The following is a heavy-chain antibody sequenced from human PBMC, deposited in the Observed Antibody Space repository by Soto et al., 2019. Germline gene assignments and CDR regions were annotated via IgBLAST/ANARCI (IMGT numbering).Heavy chain of an antibody. CDR1: GFTFSDYY. Sequence: EIQLVESGGGSVQHGGSLRLSCVASGFTFSDYYMDWVRQAPGKGLEWVARVKHRPKDFGTEYAASVTGRFIISRDDSQKSLFLQMNSLKAEYTAIYYFVRNALGWFVPWGQGTLVTVSS. CDR2: VKHRPKDFGT. CDR3: VRNALGWFVP. D-gene: IGHD7-27*01. V-gene: IGHV3-72*01. J-gene: IGHJ5*02.